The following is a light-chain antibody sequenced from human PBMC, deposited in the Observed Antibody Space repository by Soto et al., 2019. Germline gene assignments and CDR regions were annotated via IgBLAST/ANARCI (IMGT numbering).Light chain of an antibody. V-gene: IGLV1-44*01. Sequence: QSVLTQPPSVSGTPGQRVTISCSGSSSNIGSNSVNWYQQLPGTAPKLLIYSNNQRPSGVPDRFSGSKSGTSASLAISGLQSEDEADYYCVPWDNTLNGPLFGGGTKLTVL. CDR1: SSNIGSNS. CDR2: SNN. CDR3: VPWDNTLNGPL. J-gene: IGLJ2*01.